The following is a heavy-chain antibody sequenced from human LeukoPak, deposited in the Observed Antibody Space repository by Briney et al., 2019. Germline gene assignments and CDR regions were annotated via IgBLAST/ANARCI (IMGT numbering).Heavy chain of an antibody. CDR1: GYTFTDYY. V-gene: IGHV1-2*06. CDR2: INANTGDT. Sequence: ASVKVSCKASGYTFTDYYMHWVRQAPGQGLEWMGRINANTGDTNYSQKFQGRVTMTRDTSLHTVYLDLSRLRSDNTAVYYRARAAFYDDETGSYHFPHAFHIPGQGTIVTVSS. CDR3: ARAAFYDDETGSYHFPHAFHI. J-gene: IGHJ3*02. D-gene: IGHD3-16*01.